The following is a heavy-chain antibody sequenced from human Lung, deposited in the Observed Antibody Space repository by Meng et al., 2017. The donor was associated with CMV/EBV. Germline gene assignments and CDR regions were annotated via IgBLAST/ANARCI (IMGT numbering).Heavy chain of an antibody. Sequence: GESLKISCAASGFSFGTYGMHWVRQAPGKGLEWVSFIRYDGSNTYYADSVKGRFSISRDNSENMLYLQMGSLRPEDTAVYYCAKGLSNYDSWGGCDHWGQGT. V-gene: IGHV3-30*02. J-gene: IGHJ4*02. CDR1: GFSFGTYG. CDR2: IRYDGSNT. CDR3: AKGLSNYDSWGGCDH. D-gene: IGHD3-3*01.